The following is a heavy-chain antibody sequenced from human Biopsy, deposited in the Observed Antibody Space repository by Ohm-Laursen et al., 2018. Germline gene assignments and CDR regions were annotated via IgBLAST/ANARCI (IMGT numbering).Heavy chain of an antibody. CDR1: GGTFSNYG. Sequence: SVKVSCKAPGGTFSNYGVNWVRQTPGQGLEWLGGNIPILGTGNYAHQFQDRVTVVADTSTSTATMELRSLRSDDTAVYYCATKLTGYFHHWGQGTLVIVSS. V-gene: IGHV1-69*06. CDR2: NIPILGTG. D-gene: IGHD3-9*01. CDR3: ATKLTGYFHH. J-gene: IGHJ1*01.